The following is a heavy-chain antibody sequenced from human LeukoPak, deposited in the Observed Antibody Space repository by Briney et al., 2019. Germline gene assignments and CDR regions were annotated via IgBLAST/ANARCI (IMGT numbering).Heavy chain of an antibody. CDR1: GYSFTSYW. Sequence: GVSLKISCKGSGYSFTSYWIGWVRQMPGKGLEWMGIIYPGDSDTRYSPSFQGQVTISADKSISTAYLQWSSLKASDTAMYYCARARHRITMVRGIGDYFDYWGQGTLVTVSS. V-gene: IGHV5-51*01. D-gene: IGHD3-10*01. J-gene: IGHJ4*02. CDR3: ARARHRITMVRGIGDYFDY. CDR2: IYPGDSDT.